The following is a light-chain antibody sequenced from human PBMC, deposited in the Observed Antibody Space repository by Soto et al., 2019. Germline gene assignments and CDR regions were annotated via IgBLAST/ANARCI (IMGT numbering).Light chain of an antibody. CDR3: QQYGSSPPYT. CDR1: QSVTSSY. V-gene: IGKV3-20*01. J-gene: IGKJ2*01. Sequence: EIVLTQSPGTLSLSPGERATLSCRASQSVTSSYLAWYQQKPGQAPRLLIYGASSRAPGIPDRFSGTGSGTDFTLTISRLEPEDFAVYYCQQYGSSPPYTFGQGTNLEIK. CDR2: GAS.